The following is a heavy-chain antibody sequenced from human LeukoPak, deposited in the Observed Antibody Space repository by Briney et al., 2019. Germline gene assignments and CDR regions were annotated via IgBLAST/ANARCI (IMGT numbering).Heavy chain of an antibody. D-gene: IGHD4-17*01. Sequence: GGSLRLSCAASGFTFSSYAMSWVRQAPGKGLEWVSAISGSGGSTYYADSVKGRFTISRDNSKNTLYLQMNSLRAEDTAVYYCAKDGQIDYGDYYWGYYYGMDVWGQGTTVTVSS. CDR3: AKDGQIDYGDYYWGYYYGMDV. CDR1: GFTFSSYA. J-gene: IGHJ6*02. V-gene: IGHV3-23*01. CDR2: ISGSGGST.